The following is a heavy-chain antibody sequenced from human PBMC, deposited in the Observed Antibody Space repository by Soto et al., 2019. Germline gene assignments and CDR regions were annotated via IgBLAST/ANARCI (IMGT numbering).Heavy chain of an antibody. V-gene: IGHV4-59*11. CDR3: ARVGGSYSNFDI. D-gene: IGHD3-10*01. CDR2: IYYSGST. J-gene: IGHJ3*02. Sequence: SETLSLTCTVSGGYISSHYWSWIRQPPGKGLEWIGYIYYSGSTNHNPSLKSRVTISIYTSKKQFSLKLSSVTAADTAVYYCARVGGSYSNFDIWGRGTMVTVSS. CDR1: GGYISSHY.